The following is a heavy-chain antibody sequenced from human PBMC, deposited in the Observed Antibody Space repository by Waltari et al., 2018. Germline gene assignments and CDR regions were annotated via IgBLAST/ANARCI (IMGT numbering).Heavy chain of an antibody. CDR2: INPNSGGT. D-gene: IGHD2-15*01. Sequence: QVQLVQSGAEVKKPGASVKVSCKASGYTFTGYYMHWVRQAPGQGLEWMGRINPNSGGTNYAQKFQGRVTMTRDTSISTAYMELSRLRSDDTAVYYCARGSYTVVTPNRDSYYYYDMDVWGQGTTVTVSS. V-gene: IGHV1-2*06. J-gene: IGHJ6*02. CDR3: ARGSYTVVTPNRDSYYYYDMDV. CDR1: GYTFTGYY.